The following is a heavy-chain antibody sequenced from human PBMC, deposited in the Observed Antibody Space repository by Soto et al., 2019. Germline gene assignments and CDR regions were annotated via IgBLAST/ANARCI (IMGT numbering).Heavy chain of an antibody. V-gene: IGHV4-59*02. J-gene: IGHJ5*02. D-gene: IGHD3-22*01. CDR2: MDFGGSF. Sequence: QMQLQASGPGLVKPSETLSLTCNVSGASVSQGYWSWIRQPPGKGLEWIGFMDFGGSFNYNPSLTSRATISAETSKTQVAMKLTSVTASDTAVYYCARSYYDSTGFAVDPWGEGTLVTVSS. CDR1: GASVSQGY. CDR3: ARSYYDSTGFAVDP.